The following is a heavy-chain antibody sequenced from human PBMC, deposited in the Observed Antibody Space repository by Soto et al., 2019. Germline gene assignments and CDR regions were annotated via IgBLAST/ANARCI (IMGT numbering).Heavy chain of an antibody. V-gene: IGHV1-18*04. Sequence: QVQLVQSGGEVKKPGASVKVSCKASGYTFTSHSISWVRQAPGQGLEWMGWSSAYNGNTKYVQNLQGRVTMTTDISTSTAYMELRSLRSDDTAVYYCARATYYDSWSGSGYYYFYMDVWGTGTTVTVSS. CDR2: SSAYNGNT. CDR1: GYTFTSHS. CDR3: ARATYYDSWSGSGYYYFYMDV. D-gene: IGHD3-3*01. J-gene: IGHJ6*03.